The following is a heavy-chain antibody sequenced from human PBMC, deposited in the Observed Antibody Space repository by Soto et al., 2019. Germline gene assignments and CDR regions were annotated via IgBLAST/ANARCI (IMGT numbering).Heavy chain of an antibody. V-gene: IGHV2-5*02. CDR1: GFSLTSGVG. CDR3: AHIDPEIVTVGGHGGFDY. Sequence: QITLKESGPTLVRPPQTLTLTCTFSGFSLTSGVGVGWIRQPPGKALEWLALIYWDDDKRYSPSLKNRLTITKETSKDLVILTLTNVGPVDTATYFCAHIDPEIVTVGGHGGFDYWGQGTLVTVSS. D-gene: IGHD5-12*01. J-gene: IGHJ4*02. CDR2: IYWDDDK.